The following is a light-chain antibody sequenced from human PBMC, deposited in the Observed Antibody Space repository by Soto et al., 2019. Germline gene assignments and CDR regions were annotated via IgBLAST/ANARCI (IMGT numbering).Light chain of an antibody. J-gene: IGKJ1*01. CDR3: HQRNSWPRT. CDR2: QTS. CDR1: QSITSR. Sequence: EIVLTQSPDTLSSFPGDRGTLSCRASQSITSRFAWYQQRPGQAPRLLIYQTSIRAAGIPGRFSGSGSGTDFTLTISDLEPEDFALYYCHQRNSWPRTFGEGTKVDIK. V-gene: IGKV3-11*01.